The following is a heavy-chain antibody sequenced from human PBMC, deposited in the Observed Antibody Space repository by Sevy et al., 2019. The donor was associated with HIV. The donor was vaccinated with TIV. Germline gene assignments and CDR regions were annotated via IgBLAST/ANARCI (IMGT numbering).Heavy chain of an antibody. D-gene: IGHD5-18*01. V-gene: IGHV1-2*02. Sequence: ASGKVSCKASGYTFTGDYMHWVRQTPGQGLEWMGWINPKRGDTKSAQRFQGRVTMTRDTSISTAYMELSRLRSDDTAVYYCARAGTLYSGYTYGSIDFWGQGSLVTVSS. CDR2: INPKRGDT. J-gene: IGHJ4*02. CDR1: GYTFTGDY. CDR3: ARAGTLYSGYTYGSIDF.